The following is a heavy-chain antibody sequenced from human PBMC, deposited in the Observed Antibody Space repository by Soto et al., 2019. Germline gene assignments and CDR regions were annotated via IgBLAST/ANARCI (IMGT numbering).Heavy chain of an antibody. CDR1: GGSISSSSYY. J-gene: IGHJ4*02. D-gene: IGHD2-2*02. CDR2: IYYSGST. V-gene: IGHV4-39*01. CDR3: ARNAGLVVVPAAIAH. Sequence: PSETLSLTCTVSGGSISSSSYYWGWIRQPPGKGLEWIGSIYYSGSTYYNPSLKSRVTISVDTSKNQFSLKLSSVTAADTAVYYCARNAGLVVVPAAIAHWGQGTLVTVYS.